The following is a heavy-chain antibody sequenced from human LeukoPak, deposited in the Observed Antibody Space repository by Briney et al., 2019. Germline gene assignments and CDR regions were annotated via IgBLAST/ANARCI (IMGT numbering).Heavy chain of an antibody. CDR1: GYTFTGYY. Sequence: GASVKVSCKASGYTFTGYYMHWVRQAPGQGLEWMGWINPNSGGTNYAQKFQGRVTMTRDTSISTAYMELSRLRSDDTAVYYCARGWVYQLLIGEVDYWGQGTLVTVSS. J-gene: IGHJ4*02. D-gene: IGHD2-2*01. CDR3: ARGWVYQLLIGEVDY. CDR2: INPNSGGT. V-gene: IGHV1-2*02.